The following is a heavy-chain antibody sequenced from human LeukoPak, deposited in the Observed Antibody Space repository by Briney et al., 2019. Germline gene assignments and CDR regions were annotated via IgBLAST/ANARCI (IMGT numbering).Heavy chain of an antibody. D-gene: IGHD2-21*01. Sequence: SETLSLTCTVSGDSISSDYWSWIRQPPGKGLEWIGYIYYSGSTNYNPSLKSRVTISVDTSKNQFSLKLSSVTAADTAVYYCARYSPRVRLDYWGQGTLVTVSS. CDR3: ARYSPRVRLDY. CDR2: IYYSGST. V-gene: IGHV4-59*01. J-gene: IGHJ4*02. CDR1: GDSISSDY.